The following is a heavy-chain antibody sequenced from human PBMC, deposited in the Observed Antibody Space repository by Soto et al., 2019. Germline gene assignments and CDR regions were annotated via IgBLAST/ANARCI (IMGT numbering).Heavy chain of an antibody. D-gene: IGHD3-3*01. CDR1: GFTFSSYG. CDR3: AREYTVDFLSGCSPRYYFYGLEA. Sequence: LRLCCAASGFTFSSYGMHWVRQAPGKGLKWVAEISYDGSNKYYADSVKGRFTISRDNSKTTLYLQMNSLRAEDTAVYYCAREYTVDFLSGCSPRYYFYGLEACGRETRVSVSS. CDR2: ISYDGSNK. V-gene: IGHV3-30*03. J-gene: IGHJ6*02.